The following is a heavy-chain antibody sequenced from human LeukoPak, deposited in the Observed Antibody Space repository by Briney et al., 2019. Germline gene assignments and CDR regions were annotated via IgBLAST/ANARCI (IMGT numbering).Heavy chain of an antibody. J-gene: IGHJ4*02. CDR2: IYYSGST. D-gene: IGHD3-3*01. V-gene: IGHV4-59*12. CDR3: AREAKDPNYDFWSGYLDY. Sequence: KPSETLSLTCTVSGGSFSNYYWSWIRQHPGKGLEWIGYIYYSGSTYYNPSLKSRVTISVDTSKNQFSLKLSSVTAADTAVYYCAREAKDPNYDFWSGYLDYWGQGTLVTVSS. CDR1: GGSFSNYY.